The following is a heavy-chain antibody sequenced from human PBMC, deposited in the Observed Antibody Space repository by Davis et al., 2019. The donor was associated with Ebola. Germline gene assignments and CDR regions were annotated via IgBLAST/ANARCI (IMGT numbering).Heavy chain of an antibody. CDR2: IYYSGSA. Sequence: MPGGSLRLSCTVSGGSISSYYWSWIRQPPGKGLEWIGYIYYSGSANYNPSLKSRVTMSVDTSKNQFSLKLSSVTAADTAVYYCARHGYDFWSGYYTGRWFDPWGQGTLVTVSS. CDR3: ARHGYDFWSGYYTGRWFDP. J-gene: IGHJ5*02. D-gene: IGHD3-3*01. CDR1: GGSISSYY. V-gene: IGHV4-59*08.